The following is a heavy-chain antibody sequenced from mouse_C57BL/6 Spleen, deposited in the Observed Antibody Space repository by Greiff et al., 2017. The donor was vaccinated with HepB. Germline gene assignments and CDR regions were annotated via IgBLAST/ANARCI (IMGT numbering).Heavy chain of an antibody. CDR3: TPNWDGGWFAY. Sequence: QVQLQQSGAELVRPGASVTLSCKASGYTFTDYEMHWVKQTPVHGLEWIGAIDPETGGTAYNQKFKGKAILTADKSSSTAYMELRSLTSEDSAVYYCTPNWDGGWFAYWGQGTLVTVSA. D-gene: IGHD4-1*01. J-gene: IGHJ3*01. V-gene: IGHV1-15*01. CDR2: IDPETGGT. CDR1: GYTFTDYE.